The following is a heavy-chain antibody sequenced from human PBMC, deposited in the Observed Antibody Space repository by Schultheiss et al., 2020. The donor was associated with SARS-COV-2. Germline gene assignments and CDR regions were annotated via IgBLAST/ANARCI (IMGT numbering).Heavy chain of an antibody. Sequence: GGSLRLSCKGSGYRFNSHWIAWVRQKSGKGLEWMGTIYPGDSDTRYSPSFQGQVTISVDKSISTAYLQWSSLKASDTAMYYCARSIEYSGSYLYFDYWGQGTLVTVSS. D-gene: IGHD1-26*01. CDR1: GYRFNSHW. CDR3: ARSIEYSGSYLYFDY. CDR2: IYPGDSDT. V-gene: IGHV5-51*01. J-gene: IGHJ4*02.